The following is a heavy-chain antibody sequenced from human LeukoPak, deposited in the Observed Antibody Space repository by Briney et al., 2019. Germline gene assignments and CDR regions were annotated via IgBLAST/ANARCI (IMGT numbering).Heavy chain of an antibody. CDR1: GFTFSSYA. D-gene: IGHD5-18*01. V-gene: IGHV3-23*01. CDR3: AKQGEGTWIQLWFALNY. Sequence: GGSLRLSCAASGFTFSSYAMSWVRQAPGKGLEWVSAISGSGGSTYYADSVKGRFTISRDNSKNTLYLQMNSLRAEDTAVYYCAKQGEGTWIQLWFALNYWGQGTLVTVSS. J-gene: IGHJ4*02. CDR2: ISGSGGST.